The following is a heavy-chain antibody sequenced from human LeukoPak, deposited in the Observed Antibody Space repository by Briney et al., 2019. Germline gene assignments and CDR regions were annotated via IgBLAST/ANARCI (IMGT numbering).Heavy chain of an antibody. D-gene: IGHD6-13*01. CDR1: GFTFRIYG. Sequence: GGSLRLSCAASGFTFRIYGMTWVRQAPGKGLEWVAVFSGSGGSRTFYADSVKGRFTMSRDNSRNTVHLEMSSLRVEDTAIYYCARGLSSSWLGHYFDHWGQGTVFTVSS. CDR2: FSGSGGSRT. J-gene: IGHJ4*02. CDR3: ARGLSSSWLGHYFDH. V-gene: IGHV3-23*01.